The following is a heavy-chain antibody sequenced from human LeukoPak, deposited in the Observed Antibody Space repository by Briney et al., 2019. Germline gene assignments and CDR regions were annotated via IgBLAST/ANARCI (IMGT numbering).Heavy chain of an antibody. J-gene: IGHJ4*02. Sequence: ASVKVSCKASGYTFTGYYTHWVRQAPGQGLEWMGWINPNSGGTNYAQKFQGRVTMTRDTSISTAYLQWSSLKASDTAMYYCARRRDLYSGSYYPFDYWGQGTLVTVSS. CDR1: GYTFTGYY. CDR2: INPNSGGT. CDR3: ARRRDLYSGSYYPFDY. V-gene: IGHV1-2*02. D-gene: IGHD1-26*01.